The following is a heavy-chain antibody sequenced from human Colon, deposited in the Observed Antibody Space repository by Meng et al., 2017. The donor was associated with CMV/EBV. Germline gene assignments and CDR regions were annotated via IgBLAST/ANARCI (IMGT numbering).Heavy chain of an antibody. CDR3: AGGHFDY. CDR2: IDGGDNT. J-gene: IGHJ4*02. Sequence: GESLKISCEASGFTFGSYEMNWVRQAPGKGLEWVSRIDGGDNTFYADSVKGRSTISRDNSKNTVYLQINSLRADDTAVYHCAGGHFDYWGQGTLVTVSS. V-gene: IGHV3-53*01. CDR1: GFTFGSYE.